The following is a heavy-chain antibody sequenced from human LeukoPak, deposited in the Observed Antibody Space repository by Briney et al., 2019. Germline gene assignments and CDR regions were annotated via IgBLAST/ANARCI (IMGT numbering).Heavy chain of an antibody. CDR1: GYTFTGYY. V-gene: IGHV1-2*02. J-gene: IGHJ3*02. CDR3: ASPTGTRARDAFDI. D-gene: IGHD1-1*01. CDR2: INPNSGGT. Sequence: ASVKVSCKASGYTFTGYYMHWVRQAPGQGLEWMGWINPNSGGTNYAQKFQGRVTMTRDTSISTAYMELSRLRSDDTAVYYCASPTGTRARDAFDIWGQGTMVTVSS.